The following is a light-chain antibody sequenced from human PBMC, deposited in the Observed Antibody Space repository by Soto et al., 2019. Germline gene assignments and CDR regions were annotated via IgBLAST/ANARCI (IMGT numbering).Light chain of an antibody. Sequence: QSALTQPRSVSGSPGQSVTISCTRTTGDVGAYNFVSWYQLHPGKAPKLMIYDASKRPSGVPDRFSASKSGNTASLTISGLQADDEADYYCCSYAGSFTWVFGGGTKVTVL. CDR1: TGDVGAYNF. J-gene: IGLJ3*02. CDR3: CSYAGSFTWV. V-gene: IGLV2-11*01. CDR2: DAS.